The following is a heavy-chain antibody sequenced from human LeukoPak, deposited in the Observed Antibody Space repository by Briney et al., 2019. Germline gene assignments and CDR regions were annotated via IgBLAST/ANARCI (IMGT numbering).Heavy chain of an antibody. V-gene: IGHV4-34*01. J-gene: IGHJ4*02. Sequence: SETLSLTCAVYGGSFNGYYWSWIRQPPGKGLEWIGEINHSGSSNYNPSLKSRVTISVDKSKNQFSLKLSSVTAADTAVYYCARGNSIAARPRYFDYWGQGTLVTVSS. CDR2: INHSGSS. CDR3: ARGNSIAARPRYFDY. D-gene: IGHD6-6*01. CDR1: GGSFNGYY.